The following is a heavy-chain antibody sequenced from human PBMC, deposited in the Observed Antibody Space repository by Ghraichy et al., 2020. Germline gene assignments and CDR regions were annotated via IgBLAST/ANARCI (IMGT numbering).Heavy chain of an antibody. D-gene: IGHD6-19*01. CDR1: GFTLSSFW. CDR2: INSDGSST. Sequence: GESLNISCAASGFTLSSFWMTWVRQPPGKGLVWVSRINSDGSSTNYADSVKGRFTISSDNAKNTVFLQMNSLRAEDTAGYYCARALAGTKNTLDIGGQGTMVTVSS. V-gene: IGHV3-74*01. CDR3: ARALAGTKNTLDI. J-gene: IGHJ3*02.